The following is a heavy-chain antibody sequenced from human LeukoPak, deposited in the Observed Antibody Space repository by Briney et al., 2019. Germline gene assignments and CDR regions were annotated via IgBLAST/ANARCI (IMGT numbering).Heavy chain of an antibody. D-gene: IGHD6-19*01. CDR1: GGSISSYY. CDR3: ARVSIAVAGGGHFDY. CDR2: IYYSGST. Sequence: SETLSLTCTVPGGSISSYYWSWIRQPPGKGLEWIGYIYYSGSTNYNPSLKSRVTISVDTSKNQFSLKLSSVTAAGAAVYYCARVSIAVAGGGHFDYWGQGTLVTVSS. V-gene: IGHV4-59*01. J-gene: IGHJ4*02.